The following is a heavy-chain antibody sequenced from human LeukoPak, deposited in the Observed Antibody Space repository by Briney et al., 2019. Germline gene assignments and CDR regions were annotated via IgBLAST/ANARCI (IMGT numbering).Heavy chain of an antibody. J-gene: IGHJ4*02. Sequence: SETLSLTCNVSGGSISAYYWSWIRQPPGKGLEYMGYIYYSGSTDYNPSFKSRITISVDTSKNQFSLKPSSVTAADTAVYYCARHYYDTSGYYYFDYWGQGTLVTVSS. CDR1: GGSISAYY. CDR2: IYYSGST. D-gene: IGHD3-22*01. V-gene: IGHV4-59*08. CDR3: ARHYYDTSGYYYFDY.